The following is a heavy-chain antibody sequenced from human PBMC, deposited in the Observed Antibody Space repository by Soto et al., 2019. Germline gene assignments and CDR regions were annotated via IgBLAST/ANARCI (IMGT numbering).Heavy chain of an antibody. V-gene: IGHV3-21*01. D-gene: IGHD4-4*01. J-gene: IGHJ6*02. Sequence: EVQLVESGGGLVKPGGSLRLSCAASGFTFSSYSMNWVGQAPGKGLEWVSSISSSSSYIYYADSVKGRFTISRDNAKNSLYLQMDSLRAEDTAVYYCARETSQSYPIYYYYGMDVWGQGTTVTVCS. CDR2: ISSSSSYI. CDR3: ARETSQSYPIYYYYGMDV. CDR1: GFTFSSYS.